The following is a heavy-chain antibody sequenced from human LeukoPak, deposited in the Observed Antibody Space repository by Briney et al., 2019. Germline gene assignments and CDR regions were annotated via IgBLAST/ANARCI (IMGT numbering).Heavy chain of an antibody. CDR2: INHSGST. Sequence: PSETLSLTCAVYGGSFSGYYWSWIRQPPGKGLEWIGEINHSGSTNYNPSLKSRVTISVDTSKNQFSLKLSSVTAADTAVYYCAREHWTYYYYYYMDVWGKGTTVTVSS. J-gene: IGHJ6*03. V-gene: IGHV4-34*01. D-gene: IGHD1-1*01. CDR1: GGSFSGYY. CDR3: AREHWTYYYYYYMDV.